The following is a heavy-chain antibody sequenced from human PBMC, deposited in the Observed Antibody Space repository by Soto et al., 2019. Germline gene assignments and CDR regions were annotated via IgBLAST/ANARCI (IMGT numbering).Heavy chain of an antibody. CDR3: ALGPWELQFYFEY. J-gene: IGHJ4*02. CDR2: IRGSYGST. V-gene: IGHV3-23*01. Sequence: EVQLLESGGGLVQPGGSLRLSCAASGFTFSSYDMTWVRQAPGKGLEWVSTIRGSYGSTYYAGSVKGRFSVSRDNSKTKLSLQMNSVRAEDTAAYYCALGPWELQFYFEYWGQGALVTVSS. CDR1: GFTFSSYD. D-gene: IGHD3-10*01.